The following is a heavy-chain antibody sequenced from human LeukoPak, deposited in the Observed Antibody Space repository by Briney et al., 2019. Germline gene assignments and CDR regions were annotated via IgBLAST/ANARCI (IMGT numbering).Heavy chain of an antibody. D-gene: IGHD5-18*01. J-gene: IGHJ3*02. CDR2: IYYSGST. CDR3: ARHIDTAGANAFDI. V-gene: IGHV4-59*08. CDR1: GGSISSYY. Sequence: SETLSLTCTVSGGSISSYYWSWIRQPPGKGLEWIGYIYYSGSTNYNPSLKSRVTISVDTSKNQFSLKLSSVTAADTAVYYCARHIDTAGANAFDIWGQGTVVTVSS.